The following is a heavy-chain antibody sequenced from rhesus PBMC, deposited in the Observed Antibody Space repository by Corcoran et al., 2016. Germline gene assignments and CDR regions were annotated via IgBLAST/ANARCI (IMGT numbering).Heavy chain of an antibody. Sequence: QVQLQESGPGVVKPSETLSLTCGVSGYSISSGYDWSWIRQPPGKGLEWIGYMYGSSGSTKYNPSLKNRVTMSKDTSKNQFSLKLSSVTAADTAVYYCARRIAAPPSYYFDYWGQGVLVTVSS. V-gene: IGHV4-76*01. J-gene: IGHJ4*01. CDR2: MYGSSGST. CDR1: GYSISSGYD. D-gene: IGHD6-13*01. CDR3: ARRIAAPPSYYFDY.